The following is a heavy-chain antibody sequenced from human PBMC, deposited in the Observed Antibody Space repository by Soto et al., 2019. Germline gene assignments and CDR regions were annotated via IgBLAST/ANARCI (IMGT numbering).Heavy chain of an antibody. CDR2: IFPSFGTT. D-gene: IGHD1-20*01. CDR3: GRNNVSWLVYHYGMDP. CDR1: GGTFNNQG. V-gene: IGHV1-69*12. J-gene: IGHJ6*02. Sequence: QVQLVQSGAEVKKPGSSVRVSCKSSGGTFNNQGFTWVLQAPQQGLQWMGQIFPSFGTTSYARALQGRLTITADDATNTTYMELNRRTSDGTAVYFGGRNNVSWLVYHYGMDPWGQGTTVSVSS.